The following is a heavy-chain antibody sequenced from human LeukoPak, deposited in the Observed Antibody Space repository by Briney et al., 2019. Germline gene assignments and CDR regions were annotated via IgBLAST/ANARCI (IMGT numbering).Heavy chain of an antibody. CDR1: GGTFSSYA. CDR3: ARELGHESRSPDWGPRVFYYYYMDV. V-gene: IGHV1-69*13. J-gene: IGHJ6*03. CDR2: IIPIFGTA. D-gene: IGHD3-9*01. Sequence: SVKVSCTASGGTFSSYAISWVRQAPGQGLEWMGGIIPIFGTANYAQKFQGRVTIIADESTSPAYMELSSLRSEDTAVYYCARELGHESRSPDWGPRVFYYYYMDVWGKGTAVTVSS.